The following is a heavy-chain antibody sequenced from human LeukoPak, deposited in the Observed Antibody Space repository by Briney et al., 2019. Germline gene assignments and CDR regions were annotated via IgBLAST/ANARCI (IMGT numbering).Heavy chain of an antibody. V-gene: IGHV1-18*01. CDR1: GGTFSSYA. D-gene: IGHD3-3*01. Sequence: ASVKVSCKASGGTFSSYAISWVRQAPGQGLGWMGWISAYNGYTNYAQKLQGGVTMTTDTSTSTAYMELRSLRSDDTAVYYCARDNVLRSADAFDIWGQGTMVTVPS. J-gene: IGHJ3*02. CDR2: ISAYNGYT. CDR3: ARDNVLRSADAFDI.